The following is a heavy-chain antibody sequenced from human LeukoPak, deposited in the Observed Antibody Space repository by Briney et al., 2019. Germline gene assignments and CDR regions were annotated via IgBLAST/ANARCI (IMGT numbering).Heavy chain of an antibody. J-gene: IGHJ4*02. CDR2: IMPILSTA. Sequence: GASVKVSCKASGGTFSSYDISWVRQAPGQGLEWMGGIMPILSTANYAQEFQGRVTITADKSTSTAYMELSSLRSEDTAVYYCASGRTDIVVVPATLRNYYFDYWGQGTLVTVSS. CDR1: GGTFSSYD. D-gene: IGHD2-2*01. CDR3: ASGRTDIVVVPATLRNYYFDY. V-gene: IGHV1-69*06.